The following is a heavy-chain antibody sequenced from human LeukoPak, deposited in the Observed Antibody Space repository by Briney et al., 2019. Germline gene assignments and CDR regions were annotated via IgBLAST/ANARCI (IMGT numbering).Heavy chain of an antibody. CDR3: ARTQWNNGSYFDY. D-gene: IGHD1-14*01. V-gene: IGHV5-51*01. CDR2: IYPGDSDT. CDR1: GYSFTIYW. Sequence: GETLKISCKGSGYSFTIYWICWVRQVTGKGLEWMGIIYPGDSDTRYSPSFQGQVTISADKSISTDYLQWSSLKASDTAMYYCARTQWNNGSYFDYWGQGTLVTVSS. J-gene: IGHJ4*02.